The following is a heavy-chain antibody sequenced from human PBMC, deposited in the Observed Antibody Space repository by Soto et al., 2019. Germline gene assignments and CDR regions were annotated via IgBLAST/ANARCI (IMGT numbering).Heavy chain of an antibody. J-gene: IGHJ4*02. CDR2: IYDSGST. V-gene: IGHV4-59*12. Sequence: SETLCLTCTVSGDSIRSYYWSWIRQPPGKGLEWIGYIYDSGSTNYNPSLKSRVTISVDTSKSQFSLKLSSVTAADTAVYSCARDRAYYESSGLYFDYWGQGTLVTVSS. D-gene: IGHD3-22*01. CDR3: ARDRAYYESSGLYFDY. CDR1: GDSIRSYY.